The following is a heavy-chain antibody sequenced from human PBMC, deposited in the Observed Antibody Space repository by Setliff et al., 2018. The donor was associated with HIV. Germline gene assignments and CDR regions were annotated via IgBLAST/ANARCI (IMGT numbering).Heavy chain of an antibody. CDR3: ARGSKAAAGPPDF. D-gene: IGHD6-13*01. J-gene: IGHJ4*02. CDR1: GFSFSSYE. CDR2: ISSSDGTI. V-gene: IGHV3-48*03. Sequence: GGSLRLSCAASGFSFSSYEMNWVRQAPGKGLEWVSYISSSDGTIHYADSVKGRFTISRDNAKNSLYLQMNSLRAEDTAVYYCARGSKAAAGPPDFWGQGTLVTVSS.